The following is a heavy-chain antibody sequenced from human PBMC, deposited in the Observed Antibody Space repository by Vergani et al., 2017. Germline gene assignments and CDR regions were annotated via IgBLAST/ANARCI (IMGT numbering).Heavy chain of an antibody. D-gene: IGHD3-3*01. Sequence: EVQLVESGGGLVKPGGSLRLSCAASGFTFSSYSMNWVRQAPGKGLEWVSSISSSSSYIYYADSVKGRFTISRDNAKNSLYLQMNSLRAEDTAVYYCARDHTIFGVVSYYYGMDVWGQGTTVTVSS. CDR3: ARDHTIFGVVSYYYGMDV. CDR1: GFTFSSYS. V-gene: IGHV3-21*01. CDR2: ISSSSSYI. J-gene: IGHJ6*02.